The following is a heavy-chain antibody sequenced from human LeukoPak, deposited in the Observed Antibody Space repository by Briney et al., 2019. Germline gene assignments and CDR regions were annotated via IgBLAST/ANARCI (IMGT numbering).Heavy chain of an antibody. J-gene: IGHJ4*02. CDR2: INPDGSTI. Sequence: GGSLRLSCAASGFTFSNYWVHWVRQAPGKGLVWVSRINPDGSTINYADSVKGQFTISRDNAKNTLYLQMNSLRAEDTAVYYCATAGNYRFDYWGQGTLVTVSS. V-gene: IGHV3-74*01. CDR3: ATAGNYRFDY. CDR1: GFTFSNYW. D-gene: IGHD1-7*01.